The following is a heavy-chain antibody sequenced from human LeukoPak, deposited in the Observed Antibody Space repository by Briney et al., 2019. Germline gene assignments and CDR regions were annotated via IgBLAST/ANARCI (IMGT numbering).Heavy chain of an antibody. Sequence: PGVSLRLSCAASGFTFSTYAMSWVRQAPGKGLEWVSAISGSGATTYYADSVKGRFTISRDNSKNTLSLKMSSPRAEDTAVYYCAKEGTSNSAFDNWGQGTLVTVSS. CDR2: ISGSGATT. J-gene: IGHJ4*02. CDR1: GFTFSTYA. D-gene: IGHD6-6*01. V-gene: IGHV3-23*01. CDR3: AKEGTSNSAFDN.